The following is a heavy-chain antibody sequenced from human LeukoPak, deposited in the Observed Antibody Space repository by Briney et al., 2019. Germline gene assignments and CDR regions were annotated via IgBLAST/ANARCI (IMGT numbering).Heavy chain of an antibody. CDR3: ERAGIYGSGSYPRPFDY. CDR2: ISYDGSNK. V-gene: IGHV3-30*04. Sequence: GGSLRLSCAASGFTFSSYAMHWVRQAPGKGLEWVAVISYDGSNKYYADSVKGRFTISRDNSKNTLYLQMNSLRAEDTAVYYCERAGIYGSGSYPRPFDYWGQGTLVTVSS. D-gene: IGHD3-10*01. J-gene: IGHJ4*02. CDR1: GFTFSSYA.